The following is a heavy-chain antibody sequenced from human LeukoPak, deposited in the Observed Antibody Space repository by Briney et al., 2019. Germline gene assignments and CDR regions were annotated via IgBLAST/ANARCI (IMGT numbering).Heavy chain of an antibody. CDR3: ARRGSGWRNGAFDI. V-gene: IGHV4-39*07. Sequence: PSETLSLTCSVSGGSISSSSYYWGWIRQPPGKGLEWIGEINHSGSTNYNPSLKSRVTISVDTSKNQFSLKLSSVTAADTAVYYCARRGSGWRNGAFDIWGQGTMVTVSS. D-gene: IGHD6-19*01. CDR1: GGSISSSSYY. J-gene: IGHJ3*02. CDR2: INHSGST.